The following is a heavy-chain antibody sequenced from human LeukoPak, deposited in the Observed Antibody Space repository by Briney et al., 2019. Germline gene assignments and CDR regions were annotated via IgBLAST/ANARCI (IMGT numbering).Heavy chain of an antibody. CDR2: IIPVFGTA. CDR3: ARDNYAWANWFDP. Sequence: SVKVSCKASGGTFSSYAISWVRQAPGQGLEWMGGIIPVFGTANYAQKFQGRVTITTDESTSTAYMELSSLRSEDTAVYYCARDNYAWANWFDPWGQGTLVTVSS. D-gene: IGHD1-7*01. CDR1: GGTFSSYA. J-gene: IGHJ5*02. V-gene: IGHV1-69*05.